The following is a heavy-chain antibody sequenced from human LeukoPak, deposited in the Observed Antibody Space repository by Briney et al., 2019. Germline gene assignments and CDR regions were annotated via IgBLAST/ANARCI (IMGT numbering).Heavy chain of an antibody. Sequence: SDTLSLTCAVSGGSISSSNWWSWVRQPPGKGLEWIGEIYHSGNTNYSPSLKSRVTMSVDKSKNHFPLKLSSVTAADTAVYYCARDGDCSGGSCSLALDFWGQGTLVTVSS. CDR2: IYHSGNT. D-gene: IGHD2-15*01. CDR3: ARDGDCSGGSCSLALDF. CDR1: GGSISSSNW. J-gene: IGHJ3*01. V-gene: IGHV4-4*02.